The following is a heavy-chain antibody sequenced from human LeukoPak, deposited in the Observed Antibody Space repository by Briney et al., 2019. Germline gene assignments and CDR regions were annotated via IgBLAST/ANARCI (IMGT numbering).Heavy chain of an antibody. D-gene: IGHD3-16*01. CDR1: GFTFSDYY. CDR2: ISSSGSTI. J-gene: IGHJ4*02. V-gene: IGHV3-11*01. CDR3: AKDYAVGSIDY. Sequence: PGGSLRLSCAASGFTFSDYYMSWIRQAPGKGLEWVSYISSSGSTIYYADSVKGRFTISRDNSKNTVSLQMESLRAEDTALYYWAKDYAVGSIDYWGQGTLVTVSS.